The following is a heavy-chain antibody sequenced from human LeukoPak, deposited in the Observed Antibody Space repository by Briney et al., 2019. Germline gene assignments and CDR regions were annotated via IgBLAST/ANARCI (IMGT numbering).Heavy chain of an antibody. V-gene: IGHV3-23*01. CDR3: AKDRGGNYLFYLDY. D-gene: IGHD1-26*01. Sequence: GGSLRLSCAASGFTFSNYAMTWVRQAPGKGLEWVSGISGSGGSTYYADSVKGRFTISRDNSKDTLYLQMNSLRAEDTPVYYCAKDRGGNYLFYLDYWGQGTLVTVSS. J-gene: IGHJ4*02. CDR1: GFTFSNYA. CDR2: ISGSGGST.